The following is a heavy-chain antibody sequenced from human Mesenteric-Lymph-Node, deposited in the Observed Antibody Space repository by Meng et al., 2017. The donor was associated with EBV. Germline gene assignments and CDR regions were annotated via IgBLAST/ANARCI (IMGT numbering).Heavy chain of an antibody. CDR1: GGSFGGYF. Sequence: QLQLQRWGAGLLKPSETLSLTCAVYGGSFGGYFWNWIRQPPGKGLEWIGEINHSGSTNYNPSLKSRVTISVDTSRNQFSLKLPSVTAADTAVYYCARAGSSGWSDLDYWGQGTLVTVSS. D-gene: IGHD6-19*01. J-gene: IGHJ4*02. CDR3: ARAGSSGWSDLDY. CDR2: INHSGST. V-gene: IGHV4-34*01.